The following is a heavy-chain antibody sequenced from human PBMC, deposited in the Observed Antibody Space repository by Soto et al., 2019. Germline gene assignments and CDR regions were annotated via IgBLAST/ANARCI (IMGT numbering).Heavy chain of an antibody. J-gene: IGHJ6*02. CDR1: GGTFSSYT. V-gene: IGHV1-69*01. CDR2: IIPVFGTP. CDR3: AIGPSTGRGGMDV. D-gene: IGHD2-2*01. Sequence: QVQLVQSGAEVKKPGSSVKVSCQASGGTFSSYTISWVRQAPGHGLELMGGIIPVFGTPTYAPKFQGRVTITADESTTTAYMELTGLTSEDTAVYYGAIGPSTGRGGMDVWGQGTTVTVSS.